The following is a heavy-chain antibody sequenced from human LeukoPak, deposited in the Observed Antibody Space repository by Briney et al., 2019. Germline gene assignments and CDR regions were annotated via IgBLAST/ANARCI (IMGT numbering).Heavy chain of an antibody. CDR1: GGSFSGYY. V-gene: IGHV4-34*01. CDR2: INHSGST. CDR3: ARHLHTWNGAYYYVDV. Sequence: SETLSLTCAVYGGSFSGYYWSWIRQPPGKGLEWIGEINHSGSTNYNPSLKSRVTMSVDTSKNQFSLKLISVSAADTAIYYCARHLHTWNGAYYYVDVWGKGTTVTISS. J-gene: IGHJ6*03. D-gene: IGHD1-20*01.